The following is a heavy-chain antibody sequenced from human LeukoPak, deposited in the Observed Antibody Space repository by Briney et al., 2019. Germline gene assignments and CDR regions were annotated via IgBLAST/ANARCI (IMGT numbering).Heavy chain of an antibody. V-gene: IGHV3-30*18. J-gene: IGHJ6*03. CDR2: ISYDGSNK. CDR3: AKKAYSSGWSRYYYMDV. Sequence: PGGSLRLSCAASGFTFSSYGTHWVRQAPGKGLEWVAVISYDGSNKYYADSVKGRFTISRDNSKNTLYLQMNSLRAEDTAVYYCAKKAYSSGWSRYYYMDVWGKGTTVTVSS. CDR1: GFTFSSYG. D-gene: IGHD6-19*01.